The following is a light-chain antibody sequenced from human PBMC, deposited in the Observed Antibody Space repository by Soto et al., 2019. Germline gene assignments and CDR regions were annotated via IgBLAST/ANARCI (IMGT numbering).Light chain of an antibody. V-gene: IGLV2-23*02. J-gene: IGLJ1*01. CDR2: EVS. Sequence: QSVLTQPASVSGSPGQSVTISCTGTSSDIGTYNFVSWYQQLPGKAPKLIIYEVSNRPSGVSNRFSGSKSGNTASLTISGLQAEDEGDYYCSSYAGSSTYVFGTGTKVTVL. CDR3: SSYAGSSTYV. CDR1: SSDIGTYNF.